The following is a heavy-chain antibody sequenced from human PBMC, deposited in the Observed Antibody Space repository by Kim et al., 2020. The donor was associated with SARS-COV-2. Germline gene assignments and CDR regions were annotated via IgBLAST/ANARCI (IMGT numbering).Heavy chain of an antibody. D-gene: IGHD3-10*01. J-gene: IGHJ3*02. CDR1: GGSISSSSYY. V-gene: IGHV4-39*01. CDR2: IYYSGST. CDR3: ARPSLTVLLWFGAFDI. Sequence: SETLSLTCTVSGGSISSSSYYWGWIRQPPGKGLEWIGSIYYSGSTYYNPSLKSRVTISVDTSKNQFSLKLSSVTAADTAVYYCARPSLTVLLWFGAFDIWGQGTMVTVSS.